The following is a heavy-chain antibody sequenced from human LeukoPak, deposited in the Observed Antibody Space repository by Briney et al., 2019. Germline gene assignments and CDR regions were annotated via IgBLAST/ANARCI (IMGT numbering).Heavy chain of an antibody. CDR1: GFTFSSYA. CDR2: ISGSGGST. CDR3: AKDPTMIVVVIPDY. D-gene: IGHD3-22*01. J-gene: IGHJ4*02. Sequence: GGCLRLSCAASGFTFSSYAMSWVRQAPGKGLEWVSAISGSGGSTYYADSVKGRFTISRDNSKNTPYLQMNTLRDEDTAVYYCAKDPTMIVVVIPDYWGQGTLVTVSS. V-gene: IGHV3-23*01.